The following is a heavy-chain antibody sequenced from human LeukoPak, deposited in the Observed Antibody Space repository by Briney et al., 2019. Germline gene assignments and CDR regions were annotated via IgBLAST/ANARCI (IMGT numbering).Heavy chain of an antibody. CDR2: ISSSGSTI. Sequence: GGSLRLSCAASGFTFRTYWMSWVRQAPGKGLEWVSYISSSGSTIYYADSVKGRFTISRDNAKNSLYPQMNSLRAEDTAAYYCARGVEDFDYWGQGTLVTVSS. J-gene: IGHJ4*02. V-gene: IGHV3-48*04. CDR3: ARGVEDFDY. CDR1: GFTFRTYW.